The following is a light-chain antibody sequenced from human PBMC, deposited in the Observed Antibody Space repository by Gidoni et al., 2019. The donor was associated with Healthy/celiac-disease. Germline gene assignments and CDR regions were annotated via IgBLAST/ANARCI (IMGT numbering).Light chain of an antibody. V-gene: IGKV1-5*03. CDR2: KAS. J-gene: IGKJ4*01. CDR1: QSISSW. Sequence: DIQMTQYPSTLSASVGDRVTITCRASQSISSWLDWYQQKPGKVPKLLIYKASSLESGVPSRFNGSGSGTEFTLTISSLQPDDFATYYCQQYNSYLALTFGGGTKVEIK. CDR3: QQYNSYLALT.